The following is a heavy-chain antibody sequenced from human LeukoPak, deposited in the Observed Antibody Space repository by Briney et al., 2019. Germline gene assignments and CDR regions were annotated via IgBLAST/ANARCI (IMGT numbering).Heavy chain of an antibody. CDR2: TREKTNSYTT. CDR3: ARSGTTAYWYFDL. CDR1: GFTFSDHY. J-gene: IGHJ2*01. Sequence: PGGSLRLSCATSGFTFSDHYMDWVRQAPGKGPEWVGRTREKTNSYTTEYAASVKGRFTISRDDSKNSLYLQMNSLKTEDTAVYYCARSGTTAYWYFDLWGRGTLVTVSS. V-gene: IGHV3-72*01. D-gene: IGHD1-7*01.